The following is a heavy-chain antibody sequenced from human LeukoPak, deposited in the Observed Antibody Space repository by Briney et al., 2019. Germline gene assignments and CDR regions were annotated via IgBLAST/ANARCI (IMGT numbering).Heavy chain of an antibody. V-gene: IGHV1-3*01. J-gene: IGHJ4*02. CDR3: ARDLKQFGGWLDY. CDR2: ITVGNGNT. CDR1: GYSFTNYA. Sequence: ASVKVSCKASGYSFTNYAIHWVRQAPGQRLEWMGWITVGNGNTKYSQKFQDRVTITRDTSANTAYMESSSLRSEDTAVYYCARDLKQFGGWLDYWGQGTLVTVSS. D-gene: IGHD6-19*01.